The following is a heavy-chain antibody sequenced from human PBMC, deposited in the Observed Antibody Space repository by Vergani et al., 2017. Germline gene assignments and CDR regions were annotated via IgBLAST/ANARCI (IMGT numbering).Heavy chain of an antibody. CDR3: ARLHYDFWSGNVPFYYGMDV. CDR1: GYSFTSYW. CDR2: IYPGDSDT. J-gene: IGHJ6*02. V-gene: IGHV5-51*03. Sequence: EVQLVQSGAEVKKPGESLKISCKGSGYSFTSYWIGWVRQMPGKGLEWMGIIYPGDSDTRYSPSFQGQVTISADKSISTAYLQWSSLKASDTAMYYCARLHYDFWSGNVPFYYGMDVWGQGTTVTVSS. D-gene: IGHD3-3*01.